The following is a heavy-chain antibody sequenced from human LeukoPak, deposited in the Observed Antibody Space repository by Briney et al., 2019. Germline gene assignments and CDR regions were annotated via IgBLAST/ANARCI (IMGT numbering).Heavy chain of an antibody. J-gene: IGHJ5*02. CDR1: GGSTSSSSYY. CDR2: IYYSGST. D-gene: IGHD6-13*01. CDR3: ARGLPPRSYSRRWFDP. Sequence: SETLSLTCTVSGGSTSSSSYYWGWIGQPPGKGLEWIGSIYYSGSTNYNPSLKSRVTISVDTSKNQFSLKLSSVTAADTAVYYCARGLPPRSYSRRWFDPWGQGTLVTVSS. V-gene: IGHV4-39*07.